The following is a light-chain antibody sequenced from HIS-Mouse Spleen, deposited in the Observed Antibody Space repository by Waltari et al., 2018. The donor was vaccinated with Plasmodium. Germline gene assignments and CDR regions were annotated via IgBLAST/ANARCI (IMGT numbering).Light chain of an antibody. J-gene: IGLJ2*01. CDR2: DVS. V-gene: IGLV2-11*01. CDR1: SSDVGGYNY. CDR3: CSYAGSYTLV. Sequence: QSALTQPRSVSGSPGQSVTISCTGTSSDVGGYNYVSRYQQPPGKAPKLMIYDVSKRPAGVPYRCSGAKAGNTASLTISGLQAEDEADYYCCSYAGSYTLVFGGGTKLTVL.